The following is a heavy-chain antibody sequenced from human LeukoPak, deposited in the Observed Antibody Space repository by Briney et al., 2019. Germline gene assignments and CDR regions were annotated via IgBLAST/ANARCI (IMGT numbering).Heavy chain of an antibody. CDR3: AREHRSFYSSSSLLGY. CDR2: IYHSGST. V-gene: IGHV4-38-2*02. D-gene: IGHD6-13*01. Sequence: SETLSLTCTVSGYSISSGYYWGWIRQPPGKGLEWIGSIYHSGSTYYNPSLKSRVTISVDTSKNQFSLKLSSVTAADTAVYYCAREHRSFYSSSSLLGYWGQGTLVIVSS. CDR1: GYSISSGYY. J-gene: IGHJ4*02.